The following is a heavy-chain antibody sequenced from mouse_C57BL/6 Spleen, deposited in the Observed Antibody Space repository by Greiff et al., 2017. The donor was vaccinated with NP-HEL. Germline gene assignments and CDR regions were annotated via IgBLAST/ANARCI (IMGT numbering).Heavy chain of an antibody. J-gene: IGHJ3*01. CDR1: GFNIKDYY. V-gene: IGHV14-1*01. Sequence: EVMLVESGAELVRPGASVKLSCTASGFNIKDYYMHWVKQRPEQGLEWIGRIDPEAGDTEYAPKFQGKANMTADTSSNTAYLQLSSLTSEDTAVYYCTTRYYGSSSAWFAYWGQGTLVTVSA. D-gene: IGHD1-1*01. CDR2: IDPEAGDT. CDR3: TTRYYGSSSAWFAY.